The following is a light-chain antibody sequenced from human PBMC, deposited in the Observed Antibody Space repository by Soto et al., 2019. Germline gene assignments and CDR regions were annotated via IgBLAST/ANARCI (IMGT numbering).Light chain of an antibody. CDR1: SSDVGGYNS. J-gene: IGLJ2*01. Sequence: QSVLTQPASVSGSPGQSITISCTGSSSDVGGYNSVSWYQQHPVKVPKLVIYDVIRRPSGISNRFSGSKSGSTASLTISGLQAEDEADFYCSSYTSISASVIFGGGTKLTVL. CDR2: DVI. V-gene: IGLV2-14*03. CDR3: SSYTSISASVI.